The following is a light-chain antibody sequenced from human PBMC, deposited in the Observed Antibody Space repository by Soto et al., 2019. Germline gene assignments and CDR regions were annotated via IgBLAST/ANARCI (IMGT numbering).Light chain of an antibody. Sequence: QSVLTQPASVSGSPGQSITISCTGTSSDVGSYSLVSWYQQHPGKAPKLMIYEGSKRPSGVSNRFSGSKSGNTASLTISGLQAEDEADYYCCSYAGSSTYVFGNGTKVTVL. CDR3: CSYAGSSTYV. CDR2: EGS. V-gene: IGLV2-23*01. CDR1: SSDVGSYSL. J-gene: IGLJ1*01.